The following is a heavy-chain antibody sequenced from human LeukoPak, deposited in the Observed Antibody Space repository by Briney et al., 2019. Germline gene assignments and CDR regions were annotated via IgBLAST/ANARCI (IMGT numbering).Heavy chain of an antibody. J-gene: IGHJ4*02. Sequence: GASVKVSCKTSEYTFSGYYIHWVRQTPGQGLEWMGWINSNTGGTRYAHQFQDRVTMIRDTSLATGYMDLSNLRSDDTAVYYCASGIHYRSSWHLDYWGQGTLVSVSS. D-gene: IGHD6-13*01. CDR1: EYTFSGYY. CDR3: ASGIHYRSSWHLDY. V-gene: IGHV1-2*02. CDR2: INSNTGGT.